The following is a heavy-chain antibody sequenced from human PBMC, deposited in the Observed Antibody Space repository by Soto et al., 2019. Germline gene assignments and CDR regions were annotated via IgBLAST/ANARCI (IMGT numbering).Heavy chain of an antibody. CDR1: GFTFSSYE. V-gene: IGHV3-48*03. D-gene: IGHD3-3*01. CDR3: AREHYDFWSGYYKNWFDP. Sequence: PGGSLRLSCVASGFTFSSYEMNWVRQAPGKGLEWVSYISSSGSTIYYADSVKGRFTISRDNAKNSLYLQMNSLRAEDTAVYYCAREHYDFWSGYYKNWFDPWGQGTLVTVSS. CDR2: ISSSGSTI. J-gene: IGHJ5*02.